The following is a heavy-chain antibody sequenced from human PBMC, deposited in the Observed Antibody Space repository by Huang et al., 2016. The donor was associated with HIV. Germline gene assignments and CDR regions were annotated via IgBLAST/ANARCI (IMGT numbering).Heavy chain of an antibody. D-gene: IGHD5-18*01. J-gene: IGHJ6*02. Sequence: QVQLVQSEAEVKKPGSSVKVSCKASGGTFSTFGLSWVRQASGRGLEWMAGIIPGFNTTYSAQKFQGRVTLTADESTNTASMELNSLTFEDTAVYYCARPSDAAMIRDYYYPMDVWGQGTTVTVS. CDR2: IIPGFNTT. CDR1: GGTFSTFG. V-gene: IGHV1-69*01. CDR3: ARPSDAAMIRDYYYPMDV.